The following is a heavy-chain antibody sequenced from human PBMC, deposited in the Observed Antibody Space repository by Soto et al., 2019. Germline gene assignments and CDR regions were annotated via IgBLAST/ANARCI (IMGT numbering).Heavy chain of an antibody. CDR2: ISGSGGST. CDR3: ANVACSGASCYSRAPTIPYWDV. J-gene: IGHJ6*04. D-gene: IGHD2-15*01. Sequence: GGSLRLSCAASGFTFSNYAMSWVRQAPGKGLEWVSAISGSGGSTYYADSVKGRFTISRDNSKNTLYLQMNSLRADDTAVYYCANVACSGASCYSRAPTIPYWDVWGKGTTVTVSS. V-gene: IGHV3-23*01. CDR1: GFTFSNYA.